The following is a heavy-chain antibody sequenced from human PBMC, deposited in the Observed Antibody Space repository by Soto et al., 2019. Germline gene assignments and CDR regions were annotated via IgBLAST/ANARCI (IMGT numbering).Heavy chain of an antibody. CDR1: GVSVPGYY. CDR2: VYHTGNT. D-gene: IGHD1-20*01. CDR3: AREQYNWKL. V-gene: IGHV4-59*02. J-gene: IGHJ4*02. Sequence: SETLSLTCSVSGVSVPGYYWTWIRHSPGKGLEWIGYVYHTGNTYYNPSLKSRVTISLDTSKNQVSLRLRSVTAADTAVYYCAREQYNWKLWGQGTLVTVSS.